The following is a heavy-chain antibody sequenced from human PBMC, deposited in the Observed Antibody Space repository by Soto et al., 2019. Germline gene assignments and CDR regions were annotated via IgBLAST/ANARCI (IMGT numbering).Heavy chain of an antibody. CDR2: VYPGDSDA. CDR3: ARFACSASTCYGGVDS. CDR1: GYSFTNHW. J-gene: IGHJ4*02. V-gene: IGHV5-51*01. Sequence: EVQLVQSGAEVTKPGESLKISCKGSGYSFTNHWIGWVRQMPGQGLEWMGSVYPGDSDARYGPSFQGQVTISADKSISTAYLEWSSLKASDTAIYYCARFACSASTCYGGVDSWGQGTLVTVSP. D-gene: IGHD2-2*01.